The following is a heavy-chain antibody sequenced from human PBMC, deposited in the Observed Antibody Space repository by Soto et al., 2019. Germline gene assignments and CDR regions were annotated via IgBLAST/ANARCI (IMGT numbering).Heavy chain of an antibody. V-gene: IGHV4-34*01. CDR3: ARDKITGLFDY. CDR2: INHSGST. CDR1: GGSFSGYY. Sequence: QVQLQQWGAGLLKPSETLSLTCAVYGGSFSGYYWTWIRQPPGTGLEWIGEINHSGSTNYNPSLKIRVTISVDTSKNQFSLKLTSVTAADTAVYYCARDKITGLFDYGGQGTLVTVSS. J-gene: IGHJ4*02. D-gene: IGHD2-8*02.